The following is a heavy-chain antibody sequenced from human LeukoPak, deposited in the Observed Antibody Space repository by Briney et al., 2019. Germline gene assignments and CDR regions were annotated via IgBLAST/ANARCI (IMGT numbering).Heavy chain of an antibody. Sequence: GGSLRLSCAASGFTFSTYGMHWVRQAPGKGLEWVAFIRYDGSNKYYADSVKGRFTISRDNSKNTLYLQMNTLRAEDTAVYYCAKVGSGTYYTYYFDYWGQGTLVTVSS. CDR1: GFTFSTYG. V-gene: IGHV3-30*02. CDR3: AKVGSGTYYTYYFDY. D-gene: IGHD3-10*01. CDR2: IRYDGSNK. J-gene: IGHJ4*02.